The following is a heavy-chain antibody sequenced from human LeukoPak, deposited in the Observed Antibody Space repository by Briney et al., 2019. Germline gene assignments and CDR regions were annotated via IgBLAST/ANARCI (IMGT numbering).Heavy chain of an antibody. J-gene: IGHJ6*03. V-gene: IGHV3-23*01. CDR2: ISAGGGST. CDR3: ANGNRSTSPNCLGYYYFYMDV. D-gene: IGHD2/OR15-2a*01. Sequence: GGSLRLSCVASGFTFSSYAMSWVRQAPGKGLEWVSAISAGGGSTYYADSVKGRFTISRDNSKNTLYLQMNSLRAEDTAVYYCANGNRSTSPNCLGYYYFYMDVWGKGTTVTVSS. CDR1: GFTFSSYA.